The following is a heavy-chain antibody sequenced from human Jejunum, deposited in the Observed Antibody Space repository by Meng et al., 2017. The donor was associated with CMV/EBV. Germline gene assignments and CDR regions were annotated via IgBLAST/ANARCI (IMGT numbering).Heavy chain of an antibody. Sequence: VQLVESGGGVVQPGRSLSLSCAASRFTFSCCGFHWVRQAPGKGLEWVVVISYDGNQKYYADSVKGRFTISRDSSKNRLYLQMNSLRTEDTAVYYCTHCQDFYQTSGLWGQGTLVTVSS. CDR1: RFTFSCCG. CDR2: ISYDGNQK. CDR3: THCQDFYQTSGL. D-gene: IGHD3-22*01. V-gene: IGHV3-30*04. J-gene: IGHJ1*01.